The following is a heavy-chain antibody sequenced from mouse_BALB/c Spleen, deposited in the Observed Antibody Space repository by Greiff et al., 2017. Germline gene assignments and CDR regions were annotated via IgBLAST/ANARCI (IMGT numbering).Heavy chain of an antibody. V-gene: IGHV3-2*02. CDR1: GYSITSDYA. CDR3: ARSPLRDYYAMDY. CDR2: ISYSGST. Sequence: VQLKESGPGLVKPSQSRSLTCTVTGYSITSDYAWNWIRQFPGNKLEWMGYISYSGSTSYNPSLKSRISITRDTSKNQFFLQLNSVTTEDTATYYCARSPLRDYYAMDYWGQGTSVTVSS. J-gene: IGHJ4*01. D-gene: IGHD1-1*01.